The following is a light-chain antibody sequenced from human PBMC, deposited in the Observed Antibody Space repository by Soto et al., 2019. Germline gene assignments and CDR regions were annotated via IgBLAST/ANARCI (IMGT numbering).Light chain of an antibody. CDR2: VGS. CDR3: KHSTLPPQA. Sequence: TYTSPSPLALSGGPVSIPCTSSKSLLHTNGQNFLDWYLQKPGQSPQLLIYVGSNRASGVPDRFSGSGSGTEFTLKISSLQADDAATYYCKHSTLPPQAFGQGTNVDIK. V-gene: IGKV2-28*01. J-gene: IGKJ1*01. CDR1: KSLLHTNGQNF.